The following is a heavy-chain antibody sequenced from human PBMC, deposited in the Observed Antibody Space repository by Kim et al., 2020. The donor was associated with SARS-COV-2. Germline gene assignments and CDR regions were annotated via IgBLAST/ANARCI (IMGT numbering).Heavy chain of an antibody. CDR3: AEGGFLEYFRAYGMDV. D-gene: IGHD3-3*01. CDR1: GFTFSTYA. CDR2: ISGSGDSA. Sequence: GGSLRLSCAASGFTFSTYAMSWVRQAPGKGLEWVSGISGSGDSAYYADSVKGRVTISRDNSKNTLYLQMNSLRAEDTAVYYCAEGGFLEYFRAYGMDVWGQGTTVTVSS. J-gene: IGHJ6*02. V-gene: IGHV3-23*01.